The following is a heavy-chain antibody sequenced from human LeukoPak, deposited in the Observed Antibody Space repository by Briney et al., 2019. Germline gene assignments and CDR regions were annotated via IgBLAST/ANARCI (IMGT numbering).Heavy chain of an antibody. V-gene: IGHV5-51*01. D-gene: IGHD6-13*01. CDR3: ARTHSTSWYNLDY. CDR1: GYRFGSYW. CDR2: IYPGDSDT. Sequence: KNGESLKISCEGSGYRFGSYWISWVRQMPGKGLEWMGIIYPGDSDTRYSPSFQGQVTISADKSISTAYLQWSSLKASDSAIYYCARTHSTSWYNLDYWGQGTLVTISS. J-gene: IGHJ4*02.